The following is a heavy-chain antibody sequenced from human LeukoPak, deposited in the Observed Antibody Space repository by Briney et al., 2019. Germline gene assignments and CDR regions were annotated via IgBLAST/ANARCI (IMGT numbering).Heavy chain of an antibody. D-gene: IGHD3-10*02. CDR1: GFTFNSYG. CDR3: AKDRNYVGTLDY. V-gene: IGHV3-30*18. J-gene: IGHJ4*02. CDR2: ISYDGRNK. Sequence: GGSLRLSCAASGFTFNSYGMHWLRQAPGKGLEWVAVISYDGRNKYYADSVKGRFTISRDSSKNMLYLEMNSLRAEDTAVYYCAKDRNYVGTLDYWGQGTLVTVSS.